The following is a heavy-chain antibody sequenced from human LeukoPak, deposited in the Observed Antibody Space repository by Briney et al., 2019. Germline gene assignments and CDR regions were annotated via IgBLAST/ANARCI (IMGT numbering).Heavy chain of an antibody. CDR2: ISAYNGNT. D-gene: IGHD3-10*01. CDR3: ARASRDYYGSGSPDY. J-gene: IGHJ4*02. CDR1: GYIFTSYS. Sequence: ASVKVSCKASGYIFTSYSISWVRQAPGQGLEWMGWISAYNGNTNYAQKFQGRVTMTTDTSTSTAYMELSSLRSEDTAVYYCARASRDYYGSGSPDYWGQGTLVTVSS. V-gene: IGHV1-18*01.